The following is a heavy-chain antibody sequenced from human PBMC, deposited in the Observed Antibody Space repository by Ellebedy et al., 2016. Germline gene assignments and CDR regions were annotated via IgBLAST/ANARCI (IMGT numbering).Heavy chain of an antibody. J-gene: IGHJ3*02. V-gene: IGHV3-7*03. D-gene: IGHD6-19*01. Sequence: GESLKISXAASGFTFSSYWMSWVRQAPGKGLEWVANIKQDGSEKYYVDSVKGRFTISRDNAKNSLYLQMNSLRAEDTAVYYCARDSPKQWLVHCAFDIWGQGTMVTVSS. CDR3: ARDSPKQWLVHCAFDI. CDR2: IKQDGSEK. CDR1: GFTFSSYW.